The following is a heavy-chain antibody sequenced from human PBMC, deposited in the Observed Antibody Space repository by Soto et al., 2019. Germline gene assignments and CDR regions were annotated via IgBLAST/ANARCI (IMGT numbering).Heavy chain of an antibody. CDR1: GGSISSYY. CDR2: IYYSGST. D-gene: IGHD3-16*01. J-gene: IGHJ6*03. Sequence: SETLSLTCTVSGGSISSYYWSWIRQPPGKGLEWIGYIYYSGSTNYNPSLKSRVTISVDTSKNQFSLKLSSVTAADTAVYYCARHGGDSFASDYYYYMDVWGKGTTVTVS. CDR3: ARHGGDSFASDYYYYMDV. V-gene: IGHV4-59*08.